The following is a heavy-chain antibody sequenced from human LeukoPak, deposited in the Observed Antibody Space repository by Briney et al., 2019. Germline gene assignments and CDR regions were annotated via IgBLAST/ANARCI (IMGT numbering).Heavy chain of an antibody. Sequence: SVEVSCKASGGTFSSYAISWVRQAPGQGLEWMGRIIPIFGTANYAQKFQGRVTITTDESTSTAYMELSSLRSEDTAVYYCARGDYDSSGYYYNWGQGTLVTVSS. V-gene: IGHV1-69*05. CDR2: IIPIFGTA. CDR1: GGTFSSYA. CDR3: ARGDYDSSGYYYN. J-gene: IGHJ4*02. D-gene: IGHD3-22*01.